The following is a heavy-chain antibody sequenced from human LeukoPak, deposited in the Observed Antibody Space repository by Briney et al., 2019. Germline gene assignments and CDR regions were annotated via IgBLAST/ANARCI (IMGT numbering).Heavy chain of an antibody. J-gene: IGHJ4*02. CDR1: GFTFSTYA. CDR3: AKGVRWRAAGTNDY. Sequence: GGSLRLSCAVSGFTFSTYAMSWVRQAPGKGLEWVSGISGSGGSTYYADSVKGRFTISRDNSKNTLYLQMNSLRAEDTAVYYCAKGVRWRAAGTNDYWGQGTLVTVSS. CDR2: ISGSGGST. D-gene: IGHD6-13*01. V-gene: IGHV3-23*01.